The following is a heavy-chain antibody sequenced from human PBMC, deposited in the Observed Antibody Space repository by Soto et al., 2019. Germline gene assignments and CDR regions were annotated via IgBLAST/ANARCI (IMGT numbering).Heavy chain of an antibody. D-gene: IGHD3-10*01. Sequence: SETLSLTCTVSGGSMSSYYWSWIRQPPGKGLEWIGYIYYSGSTIYNPSLKSRVTISVDTSKNQFSLKLSSVTAADTAVYYCARELRFGEDYYGMDVWGQGTTVTVSS. CDR2: IYYSGST. J-gene: IGHJ6*02. V-gene: IGHV4-59*12. CDR1: GGSMSSYY. CDR3: ARELRFGEDYYGMDV.